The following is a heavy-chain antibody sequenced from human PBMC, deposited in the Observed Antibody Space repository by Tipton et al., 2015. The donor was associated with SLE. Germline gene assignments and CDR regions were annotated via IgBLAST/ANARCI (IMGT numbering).Heavy chain of an antibody. D-gene: IGHD6-19*01. J-gene: IGHJ4*02. Sequence: SLRLSCAASGFTFSNYWMSWVRQAPGKGLEWVANIKQDGSEKYYVDSVKGRFTISRDNAKNSLYLQMKSLRAEDTAMYYCARDRIAVAANDYWGQGTLVTVSS. V-gene: IGHV3-7*01. CDR3: ARDRIAVAANDY. CDR1: GFTFSNYW. CDR2: IKQDGSEK.